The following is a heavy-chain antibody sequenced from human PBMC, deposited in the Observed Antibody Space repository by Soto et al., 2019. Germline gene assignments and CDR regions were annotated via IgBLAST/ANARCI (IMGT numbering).Heavy chain of an antibody. V-gene: IGHV3-30-3*01. D-gene: IGHD5-18*01. CDR3: ARETFAMVHSYYFDY. CDR1: GFTFSSYA. Sequence: QEQLVESGGGVVQPGRSLRLSCAASGFTFSSYAMHWVRQAPGKGLEWVAVISYDGSNKYYADTVKGRFTISRDNSKNTLYLQMNSLRDEETAVYYCARETFAMVHSYYFDYWGQGTLVTVSS. CDR2: ISYDGSNK. J-gene: IGHJ4*02.